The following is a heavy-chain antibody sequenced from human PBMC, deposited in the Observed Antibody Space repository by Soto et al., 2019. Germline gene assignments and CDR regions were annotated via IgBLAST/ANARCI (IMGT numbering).Heavy chain of an antibody. CDR3: VRVVAIPGYPDN. Sequence: QVQLVQSGAEVRQPASSVKVSCKTSGGTFSSYAISWVRQAPGQGLEWMGGIVPIVDTSTYAQKFQGRVTINPDESTSTAYMEPSSLRSDDTAIYYCVRVVAIPGYPDNWGQGTLVTVSS. CDR2: IVPIVDTS. D-gene: IGHD5-12*01. V-gene: IGHV1-69*05. CDR1: GGTFSSYA. J-gene: IGHJ4*02.